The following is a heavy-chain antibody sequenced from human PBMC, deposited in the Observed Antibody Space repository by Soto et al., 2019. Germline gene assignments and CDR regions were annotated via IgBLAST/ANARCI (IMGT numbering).Heavy chain of an antibody. CDR3: AREPASSSGYYYYGMDV. D-gene: IGHD6-6*01. CDR2: ISSSITL. J-gene: IGHJ6*04. V-gene: IGHV3-11*04. Sequence: GGSLRLSCAASGFTVSAYYMNWVRQAPGKGLESVSSISSSITLYYADSVTGRFTISRDNAKNGRYLQTSSQRAEDTAVYYCAREPASSSGYYYYGMDVRGRGTTVTVSS. CDR1: GFTVSAYY.